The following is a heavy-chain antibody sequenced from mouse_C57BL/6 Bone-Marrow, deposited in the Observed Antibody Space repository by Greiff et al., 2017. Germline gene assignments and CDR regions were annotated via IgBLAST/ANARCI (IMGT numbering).Heavy chain of an antibody. V-gene: IGHV5-16*01. Sequence: EVMLVESEGGLVQPGRSMKLSCTASGFTFSDYYMAWVRQVPEKGLEWVATINYDGSSTYYLDSLKSRFIISRDNAKNILYLQMSSLKSEDTATYYCARASYYSNYVYYFDYWGQGTTLTVSS. CDR3: ARASYYSNYVYYFDY. J-gene: IGHJ2*01. D-gene: IGHD2-5*01. CDR1: GFTFSDYY. CDR2: INYDGSST.